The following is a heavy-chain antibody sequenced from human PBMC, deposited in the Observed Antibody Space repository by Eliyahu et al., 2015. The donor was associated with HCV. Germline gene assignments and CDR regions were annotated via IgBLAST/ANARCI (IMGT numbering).Heavy chain of an antibody. CDR1: GGSISSYY. J-gene: IGHJ3*02. D-gene: IGHD6-6*01. CDR2: IYYSGST. V-gene: IGHV4-59*01. CDR3: ARDPGEAARHRHAFDI. Sequence: QVQLQESGPGLVKPSETLSLTCTVSGGSISSYYWSWIRQPPGKGLEWIGYIYYSGSTNYNPSLKSRVTISVDTSKNQFSLKLSSVTAADTAVYYCARDPGEAARHRHAFDIWGQGTMVTVSS.